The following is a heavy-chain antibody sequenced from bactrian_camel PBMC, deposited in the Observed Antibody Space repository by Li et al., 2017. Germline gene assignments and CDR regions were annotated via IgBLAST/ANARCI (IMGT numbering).Heavy chain of an antibody. CDR3: VADMSVGWGECPNLESHFGY. CDR1: GFKFSSFG. D-gene: IGHD5*01. CDR2: IDADGKT. V-gene: IGHV3S1*01. J-gene: IGHJ6*01. Sequence: HVQLVESGGGLVQPGGSLRLSCAASGFKFSSFGMFWVRQAPGKGREGVATIDADGKTVYTGSVKGRFTISRDDAKHAIYLQMNTLKPEDTAIYDCVADMSVGWGECPNLESHFGYRGQGTQVTVS.